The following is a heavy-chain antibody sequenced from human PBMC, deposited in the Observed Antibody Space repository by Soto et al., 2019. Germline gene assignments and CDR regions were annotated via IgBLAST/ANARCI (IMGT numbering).Heavy chain of an antibody. CDR1: GFTFSSYA. J-gene: IGHJ4*02. CDR3: AKEYCSSTSCYGGFGY. D-gene: IGHD2-2*01. Sequence: GGSLRLSCAASGFTFSSYAMSWVRQAPGKGLEWVSAISGSGGRTFYADSVKGRFTISRDNSKNTLNLQMNSLRVEDTAVYYCAKEYCSSTSCYGGFGYWGQGTLVTVSS. CDR2: ISGSGGRT. V-gene: IGHV3-23*01.